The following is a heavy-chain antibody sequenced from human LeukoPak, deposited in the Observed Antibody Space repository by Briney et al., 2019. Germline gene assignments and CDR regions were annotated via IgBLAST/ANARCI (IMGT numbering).Heavy chain of an antibody. J-gene: IGHJ4*02. CDR1: GGSISSFY. CDR3: ARQLAGLAASGSTDY. D-gene: IGHD3-22*01. Sequence: SETLSLTCTVSGGSISSFYWSWIRQPPGKGLEWIGYIYYGGDTSYNPSLKSRVTISLDTSKNQFSLKLSSVTAADTAVYYCARQLAGLAASGSTDYWGQGTLVTVSS. CDR2: IYYGGDT. V-gene: IGHV4-59*08.